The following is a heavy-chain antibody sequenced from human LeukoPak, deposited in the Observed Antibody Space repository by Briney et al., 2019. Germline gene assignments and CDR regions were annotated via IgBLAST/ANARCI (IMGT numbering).Heavy chain of an antibody. CDR1: GFTFGDFA. Sequence: GGSLRLSCATSGFTFGDFAMGWVRQAPGKGLGWVGFVRRQVHGGTTDYAASVKGGFSISRDDSKSIFYLQMNSLNTDDTALYYCTRQYGSGTERFDYWGQGTLVTVSS. CDR3: TRQYGSGTERFDY. D-gene: IGHD3-10*01. CDR2: VRRQVHGGTT. V-gene: IGHV3-49*04. J-gene: IGHJ4*02.